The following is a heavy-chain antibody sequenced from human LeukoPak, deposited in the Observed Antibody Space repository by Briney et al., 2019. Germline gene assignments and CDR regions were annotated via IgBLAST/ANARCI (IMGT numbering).Heavy chain of an antibody. CDR1: GFTFSSYG. CDR2: ISGGGGST. J-gene: IGHJ4*02. CDR3: AKLGGYSYTYADF. V-gene: IGHV3-23*01. Sequence: GGSLRLSCAASGFTFSSYGMSWVRQAPGKGLEWVSAISGGGGSTYYADSVKGRLTISRDNSKNTLYLQTNSLRGDDTAVYYCAKLGGYSYTYADFWGQGTLVTVFS. D-gene: IGHD5-18*01.